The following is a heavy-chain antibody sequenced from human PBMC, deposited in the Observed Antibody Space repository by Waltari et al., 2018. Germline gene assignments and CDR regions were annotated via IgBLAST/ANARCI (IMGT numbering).Heavy chain of an antibody. CDR2: IKSNSDGGTV. V-gene: IGHV3-15*05. CDR1: GLSLGNVC. J-gene: IGHJ4*02. CDR3: TTSPDFWSGYYPFDY. D-gene: IGHD3-3*01. Sequence: EVQLEESGGGLVKQGGSISRSCAAPGLSLGNVCMRLVRQAPGKGLECVGRIKSNSDGGTVEYAAPVKGRFTILRDDLKNTLYLEMNSLKTEDTAMYYCTTSPDFWSGYYPFDYWGQGTLVTVSS.